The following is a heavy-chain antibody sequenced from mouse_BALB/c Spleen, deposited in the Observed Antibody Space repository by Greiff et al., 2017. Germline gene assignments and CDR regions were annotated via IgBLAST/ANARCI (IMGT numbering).Heavy chain of an antibody. CDR2: ILPGSGST. CDR1: GYTFSSYW. Sequence: VKLQESGAELMKPGASVKISCKATGYTFSSYWIEWVKQRPGHGLEWIGEILPGSGSTNYNEKFKGKATFTADTSSNTAYMQLSSLTSEDSAVYYCASPLRQDWFAYWGQGTLVTVSA. D-gene: IGHD2-4*01. J-gene: IGHJ3*01. CDR3: ASPLRQDWFAY. V-gene: IGHV1-9*01.